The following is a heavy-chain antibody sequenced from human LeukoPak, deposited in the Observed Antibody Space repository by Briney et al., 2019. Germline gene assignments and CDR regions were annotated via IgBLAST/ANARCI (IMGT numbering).Heavy chain of an antibody. CDR3: AREGSGYSYGISFDY. V-gene: IGHV4-31*03. CDR2: IYYSGST. CDR1: GGSISSSSYY. J-gene: IGHJ4*02. D-gene: IGHD5-18*01. Sequence: PSETLSLTCTVSGGSISSSSYYWSWIRQHPGKGLEWIGYIYYSGSTYYNPSLKSRVTISVDTSKNQFSLKLSSVTAADTAVYYCAREGSGYSYGISFDYWGQGTLVTVSS.